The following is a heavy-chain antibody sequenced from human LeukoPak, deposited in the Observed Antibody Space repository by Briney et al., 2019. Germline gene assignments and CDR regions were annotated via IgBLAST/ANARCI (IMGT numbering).Heavy chain of an antibody. CDR3: ARGSTPEEDILDI. J-gene: IGHJ3*02. D-gene: IGHD2-15*01. Sequence: PGGSLRLSCAASGFTVGNVYMTWVRQAPGKGLEWVSRIQSDGSSTRFADSVKGRFTISRDNAKNTLYLQMNSLRAEDTAVYYCARGSTPEEDILDIWGQGTMVTVSS. CDR2: IQSDGSST. V-gene: IGHV3-74*01. CDR1: GFTVGNVY.